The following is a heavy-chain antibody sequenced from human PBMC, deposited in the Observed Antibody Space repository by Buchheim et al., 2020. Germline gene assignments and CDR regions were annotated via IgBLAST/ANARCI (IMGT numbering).Heavy chain of an antibody. CDR2: IYYSGST. CDR3: ARVGVWGSYRSYGMDV. V-gene: IGHV4-31*03. J-gene: IGHJ6*02. CDR1: GGSISSGGYY. D-gene: IGHD3-16*02. Sequence: QVQLQESGPGLVKPSQTLSLTCTVSGGSISSGGYYWSWIRQHPGKGLEWIGYIYYSGSTYYNPSLKSRVTISVETSKNTFPLKLSSVTAADTAVYYCARVGVWGSYRSYGMDVWGQGTT.